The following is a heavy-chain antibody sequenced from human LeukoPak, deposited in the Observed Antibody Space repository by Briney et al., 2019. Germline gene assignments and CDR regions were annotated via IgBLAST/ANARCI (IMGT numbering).Heavy chain of an antibody. CDR1: GGSFSGYY. J-gene: IGHJ6*03. D-gene: IGHD5-18*01. Sequence: KSSETLSLTCGVYGGSFSGYYWTWIRQPPGKGQEWIGEINHIGNTNYNPSLKSRVTMSVDTSKNQFSLELSSVTAADTAVYYCAREAGYSYGTYYSYYYMDVWDKGTTVTVSS. CDR2: INHIGNT. CDR3: AREAGYSYGTYYSYYYMDV. V-gene: IGHV4-34*01.